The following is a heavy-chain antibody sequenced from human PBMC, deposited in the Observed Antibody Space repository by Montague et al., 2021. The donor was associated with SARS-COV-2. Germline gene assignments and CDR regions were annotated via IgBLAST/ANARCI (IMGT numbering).Heavy chain of an antibody. V-gene: IGHV4-38-2*02. J-gene: IGHJ4*02. CDR1: GYSIGTCYC. Sequence: SETLSLTCTVSGYSIGTCYCWGCIRHSPGKVVYCIGSNYLHGNAYYNPSLNSRVTISLDSSNNQFSLRLTSVTTSDTAVYYRAPGRVTRAGFYYWGQGIRVIVSS. CDR2: NYLHGNA. CDR3: APGRVTRAGFYY. D-gene: IGHD3-10*01.